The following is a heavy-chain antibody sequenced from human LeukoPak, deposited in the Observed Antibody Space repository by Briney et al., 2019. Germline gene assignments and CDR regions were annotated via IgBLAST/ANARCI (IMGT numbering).Heavy chain of an antibody. J-gene: IGHJ5*02. CDR3: AREYGIVRYWFDP. CDR1: GYSISSGYY. CDR2: IYHSGST. D-gene: IGHD2-21*01. V-gene: IGHV4-38-2*02. Sequence: SETLSLTCAVSGYSISSGYYWGWIRQPPGKGLEWIGSIYHSGSTYYNPSLKSRVTISVDTSKNQFPLKLSSVTAADTAVYYCAREYGIVRYWFDPWGQGTLVTVSS.